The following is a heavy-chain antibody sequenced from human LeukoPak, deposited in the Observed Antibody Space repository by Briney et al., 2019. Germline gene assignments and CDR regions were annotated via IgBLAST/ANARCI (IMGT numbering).Heavy chain of an antibody. CDR1: GFTFSSYA. CDR3: ARGAVTTDEGKWTYNWFDP. V-gene: IGHV3-64*01. Sequence: GRSLRLSCAASGFTFSSYAMHWVRQAPGKGLEYVSAISSNGGSTYYANSVKGRFTISRDNSKNTLYLQMGSLRAEDMAVYYCARGAVTTDEGKWTYNWFDPWGQGTLVTVSS. J-gene: IGHJ5*02. CDR2: ISSNGGST. D-gene: IGHD4-17*01.